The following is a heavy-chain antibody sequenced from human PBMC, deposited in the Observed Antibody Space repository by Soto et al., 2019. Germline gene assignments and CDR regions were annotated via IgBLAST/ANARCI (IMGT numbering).Heavy chain of an antibody. V-gene: IGHV4-34*01. D-gene: IGHD3-10*01. CDR1: GGSFSGYY. CDR2: INHSGST. J-gene: IGHJ5*02. CDR3: ARNHPTSYYYGSGSYPNWFDP. Sequence: SETLSLTCAVYGGSFSGYYWSWIRQPPGKGLEWIGEINHSGSTNYNPSLKSRVTISVDTSKNQFSLKLSSVTAADTAVYYCARNHPTSYYYGSGSYPNWFDPWGQRTLVTVSS.